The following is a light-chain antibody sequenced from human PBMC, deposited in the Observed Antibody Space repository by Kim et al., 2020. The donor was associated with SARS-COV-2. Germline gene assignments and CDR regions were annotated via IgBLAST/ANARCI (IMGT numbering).Light chain of an antibody. CDR3: QQGYSTPLT. Sequence: DIQMTQSPSSLSAFVGDRVTITCRASQSIRSYLNWYQQKPGKPPKLLIYAASSLQSGVPSRFSGTGSGTDFTLTISSLQPEDFATYYCQQGYSTPLTFGGGTKVDIK. V-gene: IGKV1-39*01. CDR1: QSIRSY. CDR2: AAS. J-gene: IGKJ4*01.